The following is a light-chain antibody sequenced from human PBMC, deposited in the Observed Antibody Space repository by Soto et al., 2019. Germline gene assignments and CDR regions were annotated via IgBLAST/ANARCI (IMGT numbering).Light chain of an antibody. J-gene: IGKJ1*01. CDR3: QQYDGSPRT. CDR2: DAS. CDR1: QSLRSNF. V-gene: IGKV3-20*01. Sequence: PGERATLSCTASQSLRSNFLAWYQQKPGQAPRLLIYDASSRAAGIPDRFSGSGSGTDFTLTITRLEPEDVAVYHCQQYDGSPRTLGQGTKVDIK.